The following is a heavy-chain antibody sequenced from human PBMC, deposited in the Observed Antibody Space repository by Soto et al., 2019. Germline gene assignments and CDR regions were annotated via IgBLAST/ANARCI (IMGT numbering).Heavy chain of an antibody. J-gene: IGHJ6*02. D-gene: IGHD2-2*03. Sequence: GASVKVSCKASGGTFSSYAISWVRQAPGQGLEWMGGIIPIFGTANYAQKFQGRVTITADESTSTAYMELSSLRSEDTAVYYCARKVDIVVVPAALDYYYYGMDVWGQGTTVPVSS. CDR3: ARKVDIVVVPAALDYYYYGMDV. V-gene: IGHV1-69*13. CDR1: GGTFSSYA. CDR2: IIPIFGTA.